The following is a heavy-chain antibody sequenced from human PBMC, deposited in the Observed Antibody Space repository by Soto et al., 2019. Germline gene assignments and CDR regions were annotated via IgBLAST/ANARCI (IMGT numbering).Heavy chain of an antibody. D-gene: IGHD2-15*01. CDR1: GGSISSYY. V-gene: IGHV4-59*01. Sequence: SETLSLTCTVSGGSISSYYWSWIRQPPGKGLEWIGYIYYSGSTNYNPSLKSRVTVSVDTSKNQFSLKLSSVTAADTAVYYCAREQIGYCSGGSCLDDAFDIWGQGTMVTVSS. CDR3: AREQIGYCSGGSCLDDAFDI. CDR2: IYYSGST. J-gene: IGHJ3*02.